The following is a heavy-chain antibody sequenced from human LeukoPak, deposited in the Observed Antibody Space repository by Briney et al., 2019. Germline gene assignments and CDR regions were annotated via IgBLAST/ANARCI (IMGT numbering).Heavy chain of an antibody. CDR3: AREYSSGWYGDRNWYFDL. V-gene: IGHV3-53*01. D-gene: IGHD6-19*01. CDR1: GFTVSSNC. Sequence: GGSLRLSCAASGFTVSSNCMSWVRQAPGKGLEWVSVIYSGGSTYYADSVKGRFTISRDNSKNTLYLQMNSLRAEDTAAYYCAREYSSGWYGDRNWYFDLWGRGTLVTVSS. J-gene: IGHJ2*01. CDR2: IYSGGST.